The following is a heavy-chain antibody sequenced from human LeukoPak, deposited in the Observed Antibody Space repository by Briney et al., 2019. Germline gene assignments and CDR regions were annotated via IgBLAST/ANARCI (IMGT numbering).Heavy chain of an antibody. CDR3: ARPLLWFGKSWFDP. J-gene: IGHJ5*02. CDR2: INHSGST. D-gene: IGHD3-10*01. CDR1: GGSFSGYY. V-gene: IGHV4-34*01. Sequence: SETLSLTCAVYGGSFSGYYWSWIRQPPGKGLERIGEINHSGSTNYNPSLKSRVTISVDTSKNQFPLKLSSVTAADTAVYYCARPLLWFGKSWFDPWGQGTLVTVSS.